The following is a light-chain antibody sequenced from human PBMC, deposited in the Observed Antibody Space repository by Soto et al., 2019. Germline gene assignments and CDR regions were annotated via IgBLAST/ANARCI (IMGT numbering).Light chain of an antibody. J-gene: IGKJ1*01. CDR3: QQYGSSPWT. V-gene: IGKV3-20*01. Sequence: EIVLPQSPGTLSLSPGERAAHSCRASQSVNNDYLAWYHQKPGRAPRLVIYGASKRATGIPDRFSGSGSGTDFTLTISRLEPEDFAVYYCQQYGSSPWTFGQGTNVEIK. CDR2: GAS. CDR1: QSVNNDY.